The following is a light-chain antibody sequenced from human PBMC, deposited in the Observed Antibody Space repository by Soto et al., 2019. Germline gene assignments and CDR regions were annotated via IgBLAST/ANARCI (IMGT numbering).Light chain of an antibody. J-gene: IGKJ4*01. CDR2: DAS. CDR1: QSVSGY. V-gene: IGKV3-11*01. CDR3: QQRSNWPST. Sequence: EIVLTQSPATLSLSPGNRATLSCRASQSVSGYLAWYQQKPGQAPRLLIYDASNRATGIPARFSGSGSGTDLTPPNTRLEPEDFAIFYCQQRSNWPSTFGGGTKVEI.